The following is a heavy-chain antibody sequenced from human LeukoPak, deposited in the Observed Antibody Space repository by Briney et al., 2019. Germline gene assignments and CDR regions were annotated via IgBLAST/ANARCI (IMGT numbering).Heavy chain of an antibody. CDR1: GFTFSSYW. D-gene: IGHD6-13*01. Sequence: GGSLRLSCAASGFTFSSYWMHWVRQAPGKGLMWVSRINSDGSSTSYADSVKGRFTISRDNAKNTLYLQMNSLRAEDTAVYYCLPSSSWTGFDYWGQGTLVTVSS. CDR3: LPSSSWTGFDY. J-gene: IGHJ4*02. V-gene: IGHV3-74*01. CDR2: INSDGSST.